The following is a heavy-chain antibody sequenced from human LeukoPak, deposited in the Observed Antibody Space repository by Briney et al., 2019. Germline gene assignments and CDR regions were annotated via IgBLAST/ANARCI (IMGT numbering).Heavy chain of an antibody. D-gene: IGHD3-22*01. CDR2: ISAYNGNT. Sequence: GASVKVSCKASGYTFTSHGISWVRQAPGQGLGWMGWISAYNGNTNYAQKFQGRVTMTTHASTSTAYMELRSLRSDDTAAYYCATGITYYDSSGKAAFDIWGQGTWSPSLQ. CDR1: GYTFTSHG. J-gene: IGHJ3*02. CDR3: ATGITYYDSSGKAAFDI. V-gene: IGHV1-18*01.